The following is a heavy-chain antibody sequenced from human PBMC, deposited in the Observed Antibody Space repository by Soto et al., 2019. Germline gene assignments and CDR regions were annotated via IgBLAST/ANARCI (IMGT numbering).Heavy chain of an antibody. V-gene: IGHV6-1*01. J-gene: IGHJ5*02. CDR1: GDSVSSNSAA. D-gene: IGHD2-15*01. CDR2: TYYRSKWYN. CDR3: ARAHFSGGSCWAWSSGFDP. Sequence: QVQLQQSGPGLVKPSQTLSLTCAISGDSVSSNSAAWNWIRRSPSRGLEWLGRTYYRSKWYNDYAVSVKSRITIHPDTSKHQFSLQLNSAAPEDTAVYYCARAHFSGGSCWAWSSGFDPWGQGTLVTVSS.